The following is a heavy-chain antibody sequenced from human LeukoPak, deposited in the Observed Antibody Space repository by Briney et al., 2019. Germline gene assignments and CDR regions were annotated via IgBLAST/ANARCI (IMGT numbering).Heavy chain of an antibody. CDR1: GYTFTNYG. CDR2: ISAYNGYT. Sequence: ASVKVSCKASGYTFTNYGISWVRQAPGQGLEWMGWISAYNGYTDYAQKLQFRVTMTTDTSTSTAYMELRSLRSDDTAVYYCARDKAVTTEVTQYFQHWGQDTLVTVSS. J-gene: IGHJ1*01. D-gene: IGHD4-23*01. V-gene: IGHV1-18*01. CDR3: ARDKAVTTEVTQYFQH.